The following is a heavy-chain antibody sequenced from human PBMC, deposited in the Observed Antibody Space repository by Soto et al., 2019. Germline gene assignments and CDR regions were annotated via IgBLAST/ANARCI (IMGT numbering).Heavy chain of an antibody. CDR1: RGTFTNYA. D-gene: IGHD3-22*01. CDR3: ARDRAGYYSHFVY. J-gene: IGHJ4*02. Sequence: VKVSCKALRGTFTNYAFSWVRQAPGQGLEWMGGIMPFFGSGNYAQKFQGRINITADESTSSVYLELTSLGSEDTAVYYCARDRAGYYSHFVYWGQGTLVTVSS. V-gene: IGHV1-69*13. CDR2: IMPFFGSG.